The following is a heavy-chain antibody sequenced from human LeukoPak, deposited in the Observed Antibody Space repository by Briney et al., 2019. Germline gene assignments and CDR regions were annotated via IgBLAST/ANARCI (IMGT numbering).Heavy chain of an antibody. CDR1: GGSISSSSYY. J-gene: IGHJ4*02. CDR3: ARGYVTGPDY. D-gene: IGHD1-14*01. CDR2: IYYSGST. Sequence: PSETLSLTCNVSGGSISSSSYYWGWIRQPPGKGLEWIGSIYYSGSTYYNPSLKSRVTISVDTSKNQFSLKLSSVTAADTAVYYCARGYVTGPDYWGQGTLVTVSS. V-gene: IGHV4-39*07.